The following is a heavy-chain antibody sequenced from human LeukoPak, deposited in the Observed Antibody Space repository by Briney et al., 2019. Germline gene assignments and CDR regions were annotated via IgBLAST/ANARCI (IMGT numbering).Heavy chain of an antibody. Sequence: GASVKVSCKASGYTFTSYAMHWVRQAPGQRLEWMGWINAGNGNTKYSQKFQGRVTITRDTSASTAYMELSSLRSEDTAVYYCARGGGHCTNGVCPPWFESWGQGMLVTVSS. CDR1: GYTFTSYA. D-gene: IGHD2-8*01. CDR3: ARGGGHCTNGVCPPWFES. CDR2: INAGNGNT. V-gene: IGHV1-3*01. J-gene: IGHJ5*01.